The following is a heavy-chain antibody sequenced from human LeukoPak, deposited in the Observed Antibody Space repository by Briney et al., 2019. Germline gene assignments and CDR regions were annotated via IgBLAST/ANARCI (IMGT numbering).Heavy chain of an antibody. D-gene: IGHD5-12*01. CDR3: ARGGPPGYDPFDY. J-gene: IGHJ4*02. CDR2: ISSSSSYI. V-gene: IGHV3-21*04. CDR1: GFTFSSYS. Sequence: GGSLRLSCAASGFTFSSYSMNWVRQAPGKGLEWVSSISSSSSYIYYADSVKGRFTISRDNAKNSLYLQMNSLRAEDTAVYYCARGGPPGYDPFDYWGQGTLVTVSS.